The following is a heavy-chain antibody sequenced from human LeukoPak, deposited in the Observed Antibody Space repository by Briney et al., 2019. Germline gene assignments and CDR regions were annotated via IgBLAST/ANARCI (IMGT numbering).Heavy chain of an antibody. Sequence: GASVKVSCKASGGTISRYTISWVRQAPGQGLEWMGRIIPILGIANYAQKFQGRVTITADKSTSTAYMELSSLRSEDTAVYYCARDYRSGRSNWFDPWGQGTLVTVSS. J-gene: IGHJ5*02. D-gene: IGHD6-19*01. V-gene: IGHV1-69*04. CDR3: ARDYRSGRSNWFDP. CDR1: GGTISRYT. CDR2: IIPILGIA.